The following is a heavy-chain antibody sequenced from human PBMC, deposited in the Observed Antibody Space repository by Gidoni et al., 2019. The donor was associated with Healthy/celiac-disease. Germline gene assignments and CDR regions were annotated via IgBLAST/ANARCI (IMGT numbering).Heavy chain of an antibody. CDR3: ARANGFWSGYYSYYFDY. CDR2: IYSGGST. Sequence: EVQLVESGGGLIQPGGSLRLSCAASGFTVSSNSMSWVRQAPGKGLEWVSVIYSGGSTYYADSVKGRFTISRDNSKNTLYLQMNSLRAEDTAVYYCARANGFWSGYYSYYFDYWGQGTLVTVSS. J-gene: IGHJ4*02. D-gene: IGHD3-3*01. CDR1: GFTVSSNS. V-gene: IGHV3-53*01.